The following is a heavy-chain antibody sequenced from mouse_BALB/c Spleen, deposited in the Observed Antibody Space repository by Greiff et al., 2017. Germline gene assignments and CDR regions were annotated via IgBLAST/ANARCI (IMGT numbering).Heavy chain of an antibody. V-gene: IGHV1-77*01. Sequence: QVQLQQSGPALVKPGASVKMSCKASGYTFTDYVISWVKQRTGQGLEWIGEIYPGSGSTYYNEKFKGKATLTADNSSNTAYMQLSSLTSEDSAVYFGARRHYGSSFYAMDYWGQGTSVTVSS. CDR2: IYPGSGST. J-gene: IGHJ4*01. CDR1: GYTFTDYV. CDR3: ARRHYGSSFYAMDY. D-gene: IGHD1-1*01.